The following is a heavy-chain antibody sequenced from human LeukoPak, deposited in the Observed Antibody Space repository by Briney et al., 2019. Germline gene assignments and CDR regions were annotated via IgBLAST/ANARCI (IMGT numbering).Heavy chain of an antibody. CDR2: ISGSGRST. CDR3: VRDLSEKYSFDY. J-gene: IGHJ4*02. V-gene: IGHV3-64D*09. CDR1: GFTFRSYV. D-gene: IGHD2/OR15-2a*01. Sequence: GGCLRLSCSVSGFTFRSYVMHWGRQAPGTGLEYVSFISGSGRSTYYPDSVKGRFTISRDNSKNTLYLQMSSLRVEDTAVYYCVRDLSEKYSFDYWGQRTLVTVSS.